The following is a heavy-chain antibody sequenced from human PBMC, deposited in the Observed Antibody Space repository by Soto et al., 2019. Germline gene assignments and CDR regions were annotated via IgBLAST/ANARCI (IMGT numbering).Heavy chain of an antibody. CDR3: AAMYYYDSSGYYYFDY. J-gene: IGHJ4*02. V-gene: IGHV1-58*01. D-gene: IGHD3-22*01. Sequence: GASVKVSCKASGFTFSISAVQWVLQARGQRLEWIGWIVVGSGNTNYAQKFQERVTITRDMSTSTAYMELSSLRSEDTAVYYCAAMYYYDSSGYYYFDYWGQGTLVTVSS. CDR2: IVVGSGNT. CDR1: GFTFSISA.